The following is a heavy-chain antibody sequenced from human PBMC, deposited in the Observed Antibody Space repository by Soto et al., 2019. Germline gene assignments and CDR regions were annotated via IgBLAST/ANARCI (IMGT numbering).Heavy chain of an antibody. D-gene: IGHD5-18*01. Sequence: QVQLQESGPGLVKPSETLSLTCSVSGGSISSYYWSWIRQPPGKGLEWIGYIYHSGNINYNSSLKSRVTISVDTSKTQISLKLSSVTAADTAVYYCARGSRYSYGYDVHYYYYMDVWGRGTTVTVSS. V-gene: IGHV4-59*01. CDR1: GGSISSYY. J-gene: IGHJ6*03. CDR2: IYHSGNI. CDR3: ARGSRYSYGYDVHYYYYMDV.